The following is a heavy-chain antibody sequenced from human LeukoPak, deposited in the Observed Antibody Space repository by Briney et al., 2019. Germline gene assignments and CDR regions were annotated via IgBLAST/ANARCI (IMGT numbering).Heavy chain of an antibody. J-gene: IGHJ6*02. V-gene: IGHV3-23*01. CDR3: AREREMATISDGMDV. CDR1: GFTFSSYA. Sequence: GGSLRLSCAASGFTFSSYAMSWVRQAPGKGLEWVSAISGSGGSTYYADSVKGRFTISRDNSKNTLYLQMNSLRAEDTAVYYCAREREMATISDGMDVWGQGTTVTVSS. D-gene: IGHD5-24*01. CDR2: ISGSGGST.